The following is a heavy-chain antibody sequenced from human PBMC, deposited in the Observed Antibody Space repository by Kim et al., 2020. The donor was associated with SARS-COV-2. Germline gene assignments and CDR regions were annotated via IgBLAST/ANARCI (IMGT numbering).Heavy chain of an antibody. V-gene: IGHV3-20*01. CDR3: ARDSRGPGYSSSWYVWFDP. Sequence: GRFTISRDNAKNSLYLQMNSLRAEDTALYHCARDSRGPGYSSSWYVWFDPWGQGTLVTVSS. D-gene: IGHD6-13*01. J-gene: IGHJ5*02.